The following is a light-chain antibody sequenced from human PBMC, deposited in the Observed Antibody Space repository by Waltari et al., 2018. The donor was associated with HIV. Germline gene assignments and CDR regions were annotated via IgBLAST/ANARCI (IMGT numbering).Light chain of an antibody. J-gene: IGLJ3*02. CDR1: SSDGGDFNY. CDR3: TSYTVNSGLV. CDR2: DVT. V-gene: IGLV2-14*03. Sequence: QSALTQPASVSGSPGQSITISCTGTSSDGGDFNYVSWYQQHPGKAPKLLIYDVTGRPSGVSNRFSGSKSGNTASLTISGLQTEDEALYYCTSYTVNSGLVFGGGTRLAV.